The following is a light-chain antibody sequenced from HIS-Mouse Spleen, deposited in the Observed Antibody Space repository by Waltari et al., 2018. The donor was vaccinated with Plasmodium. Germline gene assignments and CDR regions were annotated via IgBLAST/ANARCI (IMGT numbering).Light chain of an antibody. CDR3: QQYDNLPPLFT. CDR2: DAA. V-gene: IGKV1-33*01. J-gene: IGKJ3*01. Sequence: DIQMTQSPSSLSASVGDRVTITCQASQDINNYLNWYQQKPGKAPKRLIYDAANLETVVPSRFGGSGSVTDFTFTISSLQPEDMATYYCQQYDNLPPLFTFGPGTKVDIK. CDR1: QDINNY.